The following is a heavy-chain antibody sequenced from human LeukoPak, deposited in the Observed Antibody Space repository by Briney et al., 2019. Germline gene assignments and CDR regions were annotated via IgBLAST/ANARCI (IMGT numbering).Heavy chain of an antibody. J-gene: IGHJ4*02. CDR2: INHSGST. D-gene: IGHD1-14*01. CDR3: ARTPDGN. CDR1: GGSISSSNW. Sequence: SGTLSLTCAVSGGSISSSNWWSWVRQPPGKGLEWIGEINHSGSTNYNPSLKSRVTISVDTSKNQFSLKLSSVTAADTAVYYCARTPDGNWGQGTLVTVSS. V-gene: IGHV4-4*02.